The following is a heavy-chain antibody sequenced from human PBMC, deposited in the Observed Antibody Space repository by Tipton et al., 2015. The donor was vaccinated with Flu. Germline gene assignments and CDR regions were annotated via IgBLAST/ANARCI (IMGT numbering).Heavy chain of an antibody. CDR2: IFHSGTT. D-gene: IGHD2-15*01. V-gene: IGHV4-39*07. Sequence: TLSLTCTVSGGSVRSSDFYWGWVRQPPGKGPEWIGSIFHSGTTYYDLSLQSRVTISLDTSKNQFSLKMKSVTVADTAVYYCTRQVEAATRSSSWGQGTLVTVSS. J-gene: IGHJ4*02. CDR1: GGSVRSSDFY. CDR3: TRQVEAATRSSS.